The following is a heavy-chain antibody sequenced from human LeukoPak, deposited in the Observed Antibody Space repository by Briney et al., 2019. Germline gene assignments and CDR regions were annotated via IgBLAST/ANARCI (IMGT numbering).Heavy chain of an antibody. CDR2: IRCDGSNK. Sequence: GGSLRLSCAASGFTFSSYGMHWVRQAPGKGLEWVAFIRCDGSNKYYADSVKGRFTISRDNSKNTLYLQMNSLRAEDTAVYYCANSGIVGATTLDYWGQGTLVTVSS. J-gene: IGHJ4*02. CDR3: ANSGIVGATTLDY. V-gene: IGHV3-30*02. CDR1: GFTFSSYG. D-gene: IGHD1-26*01.